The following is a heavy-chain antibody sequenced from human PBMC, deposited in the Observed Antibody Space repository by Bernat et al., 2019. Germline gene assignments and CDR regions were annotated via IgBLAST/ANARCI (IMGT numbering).Heavy chain of an antibody. V-gene: IGHV3-30*01. CDR1: GFTFSSYA. J-gene: IGHJ4*02. CDR3: ARDLNYGDYGALFR. Sequence: QVQLVESGGGVVQPGRSLRLSCAASGFTFSSYAMHWVRQAPGKGLEWVAVISYDGSNKYYADSVKGRFTISRDNSKNTLYLQMNSLRAEDTAVYYCARDLNYGDYGALFRWGQGTLVTVSS. CDR2: ISYDGSNK. D-gene: IGHD4-17*01.